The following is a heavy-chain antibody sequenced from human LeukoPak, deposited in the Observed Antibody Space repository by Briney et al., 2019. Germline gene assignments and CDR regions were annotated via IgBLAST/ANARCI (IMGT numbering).Heavy chain of an antibody. Sequence: ASVKVSCKVSGYTLTELSMHWVRQAPGKGLEWTGGFDPEDGETIYAQKFQGRVTMTEDTSTDTAYMELSSLRSEDTAVYYCASYYRRGYDLVDPWGQGTLVTVSS. V-gene: IGHV1-24*01. CDR3: ASYYRRGYDLVDP. D-gene: IGHD5-12*01. CDR1: GYTLTELS. CDR2: FDPEDGET. J-gene: IGHJ5*02.